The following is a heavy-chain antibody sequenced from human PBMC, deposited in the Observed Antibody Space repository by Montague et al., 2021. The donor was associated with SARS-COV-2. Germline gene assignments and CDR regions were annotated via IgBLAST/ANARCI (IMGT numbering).Heavy chain of an antibody. CDR1: GGSISSSSYY. CDR3: ARVFPRWLQFDPYFDY. Sequence: SETLSLTCTVSGGSISSSSYYWGWIRQPPGKGLEWIGSIYYSGSTYYNPSLKSRGTISVDTSKNQFSLKLSSVTAADTAVYYCARVFPRWLQFDPYFDYWGQGTLVTVSS. D-gene: IGHD5-24*01. V-gene: IGHV4-39*07. CDR2: IYYSGST. J-gene: IGHJ4*02.